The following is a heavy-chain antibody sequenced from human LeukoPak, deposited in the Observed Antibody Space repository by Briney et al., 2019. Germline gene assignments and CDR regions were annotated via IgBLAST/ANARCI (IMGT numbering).Heavy chain of an antibody. J-gene: IGHJ4*02. V-gene: IGHV4-61*09. CDR3: ARAPLYYYGSGSSFDY. Sequence: SQTLSLTCTVSGGSISSGSYYWNWIRQPAGKRLEWLGNIFTRGTTNYNASLESRLTISLDTARNQFSLKLSSVTAADTAVYYCARAPLYYYGSGSSFDYWGQGTLVTVSS. CDR1: GGSISSGSYY. CDR2: IFTRGTT. D-gene: IGHD3-10*01.